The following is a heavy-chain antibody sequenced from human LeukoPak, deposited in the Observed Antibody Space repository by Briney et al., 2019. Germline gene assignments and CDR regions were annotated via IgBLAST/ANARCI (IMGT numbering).Heavy chain of an antibody. CDR1: GGSISSYY. Sequence: KPSETLSLTCTVSGGSISSYYWSWIRQPPGKGLEWIGYIYYSGSTNYNPSLKSRVTISVDTSKNQFSLKLSSVTAADTAVYYCARERRATGSDYWGQGTLVTVSS. CDR3: ARERRATGSDY. J-gene: IGHJ4*02. D-gene: IGHD5-24*01. CDR2: IYYSGST. V-gene: IGHV4-59*12.